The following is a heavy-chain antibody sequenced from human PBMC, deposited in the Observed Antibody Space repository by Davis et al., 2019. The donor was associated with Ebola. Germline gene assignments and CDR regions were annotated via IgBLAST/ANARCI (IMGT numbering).Heavy chain of an antibody. Sequence: ASVKVSCKASAYTFTSYGISWVRQAPGQGLEWMGWISAYNGNTNYAQKLQARVTMTTDTSTSTAYMELRSLRSDDTAVYYCARDGIIPSRRYDFWSGYRFDYWGQGTLVTVSS. D-gene: IGHD3-3*01. CDR1: AYTFTSYG. CDR2: ISAYNGNT. V-gene: IGHV1-18*01. J-gene: IGHJ4*02. CDR3: ARDGIIPSRRYDFWSGYRFDY.